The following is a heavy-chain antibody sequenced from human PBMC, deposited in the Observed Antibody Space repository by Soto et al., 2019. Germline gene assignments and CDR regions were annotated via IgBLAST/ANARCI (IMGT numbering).Heavy chain of an antibody. D-gene: IGHD4-4*01. CDR3: VTPNSYSFSEGFNL. CDR1: GFSFHDYV. V-gene: IGHV3-9*01. J-gene: IGHJ3*01. CDR2: ISYNSRVI. Sequence: EVKLVESGGGLVQPGRSLRLSCAASGFSFHDYVMHWVRQAPGKGLKWVSGISYNSRVIDYADSVKGRFTIARDNDENSLYLQMNSLTPEDTALYYCVTPNSYSFSEGFNLWGQGTMVTVSS.